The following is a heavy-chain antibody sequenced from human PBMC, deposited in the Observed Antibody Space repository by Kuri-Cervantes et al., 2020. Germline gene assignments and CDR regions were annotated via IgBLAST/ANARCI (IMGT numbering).Heavy chain of an antibody. CDR2: IYYSGST. Sequence: ESLKISCTVSGGSISSYYWSWIRQPPGKGLEWIGYIYYSGSTNYNPSLKSRVTISVDTSKNQFSLKLSSVTAADTAVYYCARARYDSSGWTSDYWGQGTLVTVSS. CDR1: GGSISSYY. J-gene: IGHJ4*02. CDR3: ARARYDSSGWTSDY. D-gene: IGHD3-22*01. V-gene: IGHV4-59*01.